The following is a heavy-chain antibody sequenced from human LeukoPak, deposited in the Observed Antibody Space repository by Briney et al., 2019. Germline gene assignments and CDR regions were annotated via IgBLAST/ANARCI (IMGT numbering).Heavy chain of an antibody. D-gene: IGHD3-9*01. J-gene: IGHJ4*02. V-gene: IGHV3-21*01. CDR1: GFTFSSYS. CDR2: ISSSSSYI. CDR3: ARDYQVYYDILTGPRYFDY. Sequence: GGSLRLSCAASGFTFSSYSMNWVRQAPGKGLEWVSSISSSSSYIYYADSVKGRFTISRDNAKNSLYLQMNSLRAEDTAVYYCARDYQVYYDILTGPRYFDYWSQGTLVTVSS.